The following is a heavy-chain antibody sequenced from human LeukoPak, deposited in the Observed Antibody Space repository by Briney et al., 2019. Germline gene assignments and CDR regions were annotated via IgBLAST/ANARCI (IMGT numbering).Heavy chain of an antibody. CDR1: GGSISSSSYY. CDR2: IYYSGST. J-gene: IGHJ5*02. D-gene: IGHD3-22*01. Sequence: SETLSLTCTVSGGSISSSSYYWGWLRQPPGKGLEWIGSIYYSGSTYYNPSLKSRVTISVDTSKNQFSLKLSSVTAADTAVYYCARGRYYDSSGPWFDPWGQGTLVTVSS. CDR3: ARGRYYDSSGPWFDP. V-gene: IGHV4-39*01.